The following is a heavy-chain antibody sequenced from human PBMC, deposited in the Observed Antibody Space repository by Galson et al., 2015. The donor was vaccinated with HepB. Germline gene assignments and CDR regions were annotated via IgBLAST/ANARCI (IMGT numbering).Heavy chain of an antibody. V-gene: IGHV3-11*04. CDR1: GLTFSGYT. CDR2: ISTNGATT. D-gene: IGHD2-2*02. Sequence: SLRLSCAASGLTFSGYTMSWVRQSPGRGLQWVSYISTNGATTYYTDSVKGRFTVARDNARNTVSLQMNSLRAEDTAVYYYASNLDIIVVPAAIPNNNYYYYGMDVWGQGTTVTVSS. J-gene: IGHJ6*02. CDR3: ASNLDIIVVPAAIPNNNYYYYGMDV.